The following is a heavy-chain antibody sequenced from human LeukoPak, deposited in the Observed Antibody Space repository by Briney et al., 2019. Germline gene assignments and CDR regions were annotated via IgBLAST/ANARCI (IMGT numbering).Heavy chain of an antibody. D-gene: IGHD3-3*01. J-gene: IGHJ4*02. CDR2: INRDGSEK. CDR1: GLTFSNYW. CDR3: ATYDSWSGYNIAY. Sequence: GGSLRLSCVVSGLTFSNYWMMWVRQAPGEGLEWMTNINRDGSEKNYVDSVKGRFTTTRDNAENSLYLQMNSLKVEDSAIYYCATYDSWSGYNIAYWGQGTLVTVSS. V-gene: IGHV3-7*03.